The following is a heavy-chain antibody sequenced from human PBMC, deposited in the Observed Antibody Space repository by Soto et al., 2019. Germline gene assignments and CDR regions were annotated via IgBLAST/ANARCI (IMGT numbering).Heavy chain of an antibody. CDR1: GFTFSSYG. V-gene: IGHV3-33*01. Sequence: GSLRLSCAASGFTFSSYGMHWVRQAPGKGLEWVAVIWYDGSNKYYADSVKGRFTISRDNSKNMLYLQMNSLRAEDTAVYCCARDSVWSGYYTRGGMDVWGQGTTVTVSS. CDR3: ARDSVWSGYYTRGGMDV. CDR2: IWYDGSNK. J-gene: IGHJ6*02. D-gene: IGHD3-3*01.